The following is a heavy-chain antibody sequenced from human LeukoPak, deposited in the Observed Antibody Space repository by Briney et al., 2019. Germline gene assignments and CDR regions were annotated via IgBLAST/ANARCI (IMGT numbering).Heavy chain of an antibody. Sequence: SETLSLTCTVSGGSISSSSYYWGWLRQPPGQGLEWIGSIYYSGSTYYNPSLKSRVTISVDTSKNQFSLKLSSVTAADTAVYYCARRRGSGCDYWGQGTLVTVSS. J-gene: IGHJ4*02. CDR1: GGSISSSSYY. CDR2: IYYSGST. D-gene: IGHD6-19*01. V-gene: IGHV4-39*01. CDR3: ARRRGSGCDY.